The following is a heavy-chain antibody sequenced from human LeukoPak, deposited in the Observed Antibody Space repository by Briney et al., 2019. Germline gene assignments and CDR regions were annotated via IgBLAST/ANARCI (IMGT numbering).Heavy chain of an antibody. CDR2: INPSGGST. D-gene: IGHD6-6*01. Sequence: ASVKVSCKASGYTFTSYYMHWVRQAPGQGLEWMGIINPSGGSTSYAQKFQGRVTMTRDTSTCTVYMELSSLRSEDTAVYYCARGESAYSSSSGLDYWGQGTLVNVSS. J-gene: IGHJ4*02. CDR1: GYTFTSYY. CDR3: ARGESAYSSSSGLDY. V-gene: IGHV1-46*01.